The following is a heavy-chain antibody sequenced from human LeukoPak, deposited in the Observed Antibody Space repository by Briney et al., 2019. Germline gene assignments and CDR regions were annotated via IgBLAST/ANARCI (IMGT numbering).Heavy chain of an antibody. J-gene: IGHJ5*02. CDR1: GGSFSGYY. Sequence: PSETLSLTCAVYGGSFSGYYWSWIRQPPGKGLEWIGEINHSGSTNYNPSLKSRVTISVDTSKNQFSLKLSSVTAADTPVYYCARGQRLYDFWSGYYTYSDYNWFDPWGQGTLVTVSS. CDR3: ARGQRLYDFWSGYYTYSDYNWFDP. CDR2: INHSGST. D-gene: IGHD3-3*01. V-gene: IGHV4-34*01.